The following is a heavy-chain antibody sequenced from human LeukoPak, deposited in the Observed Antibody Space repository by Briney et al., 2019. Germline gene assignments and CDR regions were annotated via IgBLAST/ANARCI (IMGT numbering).Heavy chain of an antibody. CDR1: GFTFSSYA. D-gene: IGHD6-13*01. V-gene: IGHV3-23*01. CDR2: ISGSGGST. Sequence: PGGSLRLSCAASGFTFSSYAMSWVRQAPGKGLEWVSAISGSGGSTYYADSVKGRFTISRGNSKNTLYLQMNSLRAEDTAVYYCAKRPEIVAAAGKGDYWGQGTLVTVSS. CDR3: AKRPEIVAAAGKGDY. J-gene: IGHJ4*02.